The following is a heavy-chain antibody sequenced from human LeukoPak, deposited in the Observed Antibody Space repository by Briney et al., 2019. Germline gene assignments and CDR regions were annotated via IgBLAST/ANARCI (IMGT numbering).Heavy chain of an antibody. Sequence: GESLKISCKGSVYTFTSYWIACVRQMPGKGLEWMGIVYPGDSDTRYSPSFQCHATISADNSISPAYLQWSSLKASGTGMYYCAIFNYGDLDYWGQGTLVTVSS. V-gene: IGHV5-51*01. CDR2: VYPGDSDT. D-gene: IGHD4-17*01. CDR3: AIFNYGDLDY. J-gene: IGHJ4*02. CDR1: VYTFTSYW.